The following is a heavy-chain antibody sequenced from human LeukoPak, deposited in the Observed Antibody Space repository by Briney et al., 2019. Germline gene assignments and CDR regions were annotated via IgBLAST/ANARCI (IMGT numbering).Heavy chain of an antibody. CDR1: GFTFSSSA. CDR2: ISNNGGYT. CDR3: AKDREVLRSLEWFFDY. D-gene: IGHD3-3*01. Sequence: PGGSLRLSCAASGFTFSSSAMSWVRQAPGKGLEWVSAISNNGGYTYYADSVQGRFTISRDNSKSTLCLQMNSLRAEDTAVYSCAKDREVLRSLEWFFDYWGQGTLATVSS. J-gene: IGHJ4*02. V-gene: IGHV3-23*01.